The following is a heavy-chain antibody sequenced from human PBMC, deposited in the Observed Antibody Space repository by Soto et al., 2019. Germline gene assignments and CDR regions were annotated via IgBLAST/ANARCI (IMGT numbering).Heavy chain of an antibody. V-gene: IGHV2-5*02. D-gene: IGHD2-21*02. CDR2: IYWDDDV. Sequence: TLLSNIQTLTLNCASSGFARSTTGEGVDWFRQPPGKAPEWLALIYWDDDVSYSPSLRNRLTITKHTSENQVVLTINNIAPLYTATYSGLQRAVTPGACFDFRGQGSLVNVSS. CDR1: GFARSTTGEG. J-gene: IGHJ4*02. CDR3: LQRAVTPGACFDF.